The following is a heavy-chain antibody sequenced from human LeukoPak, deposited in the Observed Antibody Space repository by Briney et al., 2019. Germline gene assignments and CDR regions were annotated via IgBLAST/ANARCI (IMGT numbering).Heavy chain of an antibody. J-gene: IGHJ4*02. Sequence: SGGSLRLSCAASGFTFSSYSMNWVRQAPGKGLEWVSSISSSSSYIYYADSVKGRFTISRDNAKNSLYLQMNSLRAEDTAVYYCARAAQSYYYDSGGYPGGEGTPNYWGQGTLVTVSS. V-gene: IGHV3-21*01. CDR2: ISSSSSYI. D-gene: IGHD3-22*01. CDR1: GFTFSSYS. CDR3: ARAAQSYYYDSGGYPGGEGTPNY.